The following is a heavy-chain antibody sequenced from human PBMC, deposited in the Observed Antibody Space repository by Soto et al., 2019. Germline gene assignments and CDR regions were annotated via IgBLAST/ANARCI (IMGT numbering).Heavy chain of an antibody. D-gene: IGHD3-16*01. CDR3: AHALGGGSSSYFDC. CDR1: GSSLSSSGMG. J-gene: IGHJ4*02. V-gene: IGHV2-5*02. Sequence: QITLKESGPTLVKPTQTLTLTCTFSGSSLSSSGMGVGRIRQPPGKALEWIAVIYWDDDKRYSPSLNSRSTTTEDTSKNQVVLTMAHIDPVDTATYYCAHALGGGSSSYFDCWGKATLVTVSS. CDR2: IYWDDDK.